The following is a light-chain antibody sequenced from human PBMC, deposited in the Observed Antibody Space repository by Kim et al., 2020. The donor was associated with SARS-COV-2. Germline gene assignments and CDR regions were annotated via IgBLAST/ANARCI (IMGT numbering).Light chain of an antibody. CDR2: YKN. CDR3: YSHRNSGDNVV. CDR1: SHSSYY. Sequence: GQANIIRSQGGSHSSYYSTWYQQQPEQAPVLVIKYKNNRRTTEPDGISGCFSGDTAALSITTTNAEDEADDYSYSHRNSGDNVVFGGGTQLTVL. J-gene: IGLJ3*02. V-gene: IGLV3-19*01.